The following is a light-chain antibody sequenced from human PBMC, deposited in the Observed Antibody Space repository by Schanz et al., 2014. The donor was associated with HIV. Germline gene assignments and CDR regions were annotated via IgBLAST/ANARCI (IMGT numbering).Light chain of an antibody. CDR2: SAS. V-gene: IGKV3-15*01. J-gene: IGKJ1*01. Sequence: EIVMTQSPATLTVSPGERAALSCRASQTVSSNLAWYQQKPGQAPRLLIYSASTRATGIPARFSGSGSGTEFTLTISSLQSEDFAVYYCQHYAAEPRTFGQGTKVEIK. CDR3: QHYAAEPRT. CDR1: QTVSSN.